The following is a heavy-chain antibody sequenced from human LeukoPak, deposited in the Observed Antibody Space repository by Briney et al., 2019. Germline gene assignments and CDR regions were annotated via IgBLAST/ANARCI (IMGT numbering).Heavy chain of an antibody. V-gene: IGHV4-61*08. CDR2: IYYNGSP. J-gene: IGHJ4*02. Sequence: SETLSLTCTVSGXSISSGDYYWNWIRQPPGKGLEWIGYIYYNGSPNYNPSLKSRVTMSQDTSKNQFSLKLTSVTAADTAVYYCARDSRSYERSGYYHFDYWGQGSLVTVSS. D-gene: IGHD3-22*01. CDR1: GXSISSGDYY. CDR3: ARDSRSYERSGYYHFDY.